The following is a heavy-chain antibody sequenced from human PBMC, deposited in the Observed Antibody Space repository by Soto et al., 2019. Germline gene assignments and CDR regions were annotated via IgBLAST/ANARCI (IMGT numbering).Heavy chain of an antibody. J-gene: IGHJ4*02. V-gene: IGHV3-23*01. CDR3: AKGIYSYGYNSFDY. CDR2: ISGSGDST. Sequence: GGSLRLSCAASGFTFSSYAMSWVRQAPGKGLEWVSAISGSGDSTYDADSVKGRFTISRDNSKNTLYLQMNSLRAEDTAVYYCAKGIYSYGYNSFDYWSPGTLVTVSS. D-gene: IGHD5-18*01. CDR1: GFTFSSYA.